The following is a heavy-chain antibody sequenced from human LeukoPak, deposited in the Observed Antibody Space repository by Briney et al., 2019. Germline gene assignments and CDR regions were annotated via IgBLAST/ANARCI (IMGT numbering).Heavy chain of an antibody. CDR2: ISHIGST. CDR1: GGSFTTHY. D-gene: IGHD3-22*01. CDR3: ASDSISMNAFDA. V-gene: IGHV4-59*11. Sequence: SETLSLTCTVSGGSFTTHYWSWIRQPPGKGLEWIGYISHIGSTNYNPSLKSRVTISIDTSKNEVSLMLTSVTAADTAVYYCASDSISMNAFDAWGQGTMVTVSS. J-gene: IGHJ3*01.